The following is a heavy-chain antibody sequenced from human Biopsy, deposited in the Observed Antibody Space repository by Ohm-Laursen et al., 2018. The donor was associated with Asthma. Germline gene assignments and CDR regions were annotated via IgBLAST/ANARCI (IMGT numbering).Heavy chain of an antibody. J-gene: IGHJ6*02. CDR3: ARGPELDV. CDR1: PGSFSGFF. Sequence: SDTLSLTCDVYPGSFSGFFWTWIRQSPGKGLEWIGETNERGVTNNTPSLKSRVIISIDTYWNRVSLKLTSVTAADTAVYYCARGPELDVWGQGTTVTVSS. CDR2: TNERGVT. V-gene: IGHV4-34*01.